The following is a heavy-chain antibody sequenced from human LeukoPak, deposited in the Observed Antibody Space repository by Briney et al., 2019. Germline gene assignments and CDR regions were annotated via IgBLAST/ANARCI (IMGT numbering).Heavy chain of an antibody. CDR2: IYSGGST. J-gene: IGHJ4*02. D-gene: IGHD3-10*01. V-gene: IGHV3-53*01. CDR3: ASSIWFGELFY. CDR1: GFTVSSNY. Sequence: PGGSLRLSCAASGFTVSSNYMSWVRQAPGKGLEWVSVIYSGGSTYYADSVKGRFTISRDNSKNTLYLQMSSLRAEDTAVYYCASSIWFGELFYWGQGTLVTVSS.